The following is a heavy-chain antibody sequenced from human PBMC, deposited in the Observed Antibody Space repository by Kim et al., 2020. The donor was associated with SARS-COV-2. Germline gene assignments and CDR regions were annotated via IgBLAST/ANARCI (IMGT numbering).Heavy chain of an antibody. J-gene: IGHJ3*02. CDR3: ARHYYDSSGNNNAFDI. D-gene: IGHD3-22*01. V-gene: IGHV1-69*01. Sequence: KIQGRVTITADESTSTAYMGLSSLRSEDTAVYYCARHYYDSSGNNNAFDIWGQGTMVTVSS.